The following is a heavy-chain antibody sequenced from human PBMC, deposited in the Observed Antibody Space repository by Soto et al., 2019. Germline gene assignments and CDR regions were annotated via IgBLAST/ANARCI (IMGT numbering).Heavy chain of an antibody. V-gene: IGHV3-15*07. CDR1: GIAFSSSW. CDR2: IKSKTDGGTT. CDR3: ISDTPTSSGSSFDY. J-gene: IGHJ4*02. Sequence: PGGSLRLSCADSGIAFSSSWMNWIHQAPGKGLEWVGRIKSKTDGGTTDYAAPVKGRITISRDDSENTLYLQMNSLKTEDTAVYYCISDTPTSSGSSFDYWGQGTLVTVS. D-gene: IGHD1-26*01.